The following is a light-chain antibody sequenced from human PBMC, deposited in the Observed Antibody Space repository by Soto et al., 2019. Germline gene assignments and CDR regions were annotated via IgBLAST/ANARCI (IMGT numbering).Light chain of an antibody. CDR1: SSDVGGYNY. CDR3: SSYAGSNNVV. J-gene: IGLJ1*01. V-gene: IGLV2-8*01. CDR2: EVS. Sequence: QTVLTQPPSASGSPGQSVTISCTGTSSDVGGYNYVSWYQQHPGKAPKLMIYEVSKRPSGVPDRFSGSESGNTASLTVSGLQAEDEADYYCSSYAGSNNVVFGIGTKVAVL.